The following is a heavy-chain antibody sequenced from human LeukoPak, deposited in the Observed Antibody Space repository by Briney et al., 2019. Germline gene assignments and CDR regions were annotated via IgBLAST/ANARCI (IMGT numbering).Heavy chain of an antibody. V-gene: IGHV1-69*06. D-gene: IGHD3-16*01. CDR2: IIPIFGTA. CDR3: ARDKTTYYDYVWGSYPPSNAFDI. CDR1: GGTFSSYA. J-gene: IGHJ3*02. Sequence: GASVKVSCKASGGTFSSYAISWVRQAPGQGLEWMGGIIPIFGTANYAQKFQGRVTITADKSTSTAYMELSSLRAEDTAVYYCARDKTTYYDYVWGSYPPSNAFDIWGQGTMVTVSS.